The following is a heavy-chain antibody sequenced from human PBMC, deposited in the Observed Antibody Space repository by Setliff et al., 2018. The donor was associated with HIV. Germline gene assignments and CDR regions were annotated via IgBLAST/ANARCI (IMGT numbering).Heavy chain of an antibody. J-gene: IGHJ1*01. V-gene: IGHV3-21*01. D-gene: IGHD3-22*01. CDR1: GFTFSSYS. CDR3: ARDPDSSGSWYFQR. CDR2: ISSSSSYI. Sequence: GGSLRLSCAASGFTFSSYSMNWVRQAPGKGLEWVSSISSSSSYIYYADSVKGRFTISRDNAKNLLYLQMNSLRAEDTAVYYCARDPDSSGSWYFQRWGQGTLVTVSS.